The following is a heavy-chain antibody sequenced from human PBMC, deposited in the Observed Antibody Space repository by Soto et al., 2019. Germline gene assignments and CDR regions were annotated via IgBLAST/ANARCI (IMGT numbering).Heavy chain of an antibody. Sequence: GGSLRLSCAASGFPFGENAMSWVRQAPGKGLEWVSGISDSGATTYYADSVRGRFTISRDNSKNTLYLQMKSLGAEDSASYYCAKEDTSSGSLDYWGQGAPVTVSS. CDR3: AKEDTSSGSLDY. V-gene: IGHV3-23*01. J-gene: IGHJ4*02. D-gene: IGHD6-19*01. CDR1: GFPFGENA. CDR2: ISDSGATT.